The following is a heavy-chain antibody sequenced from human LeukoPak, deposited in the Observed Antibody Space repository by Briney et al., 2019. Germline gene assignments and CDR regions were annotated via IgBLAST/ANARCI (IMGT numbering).Heavy chain of an antibody. V-gene: IGHV6-1*01. CDR1: GDSVSSNSAA. Sequence: SQTLSLTCAISGDSVSSNSAAWNWIRQSPSRGLEWLGSTYYRSKWYNDYAVSVKSRITINPDTSKNQFSLQLNSVTPEDTAVYYCARDVVGCSGGSCYYYYYGMDVWGQGTTVTVSS. CDR3: ARDVVGCSGGSCYYYYYGMDV. D-gene: IGHD2-15*01. CDR2: TYYRSKWYN. J-gene: IGHJ6*02.